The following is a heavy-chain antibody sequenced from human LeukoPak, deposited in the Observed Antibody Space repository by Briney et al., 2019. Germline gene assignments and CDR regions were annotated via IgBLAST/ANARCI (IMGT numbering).Heavy chain of an antibody. CDR1: GGTFSSYA. CDR3: ASPGTAMVNGPFDY. V-gene: IGHV1-69*05. CDR2: IIPIFGTA. J-gene: IGHJ4*02. D-gene: IGHD5-18*01. Sequence: SVKVSCKASGGTFSSYAISWVRQAPGQGLEWMGGIIPIFGTANYAQKFQGRVTITTDESTSTAYMELSSLRSEDTAVYYCASPGTAMVNGPFDYWGQGTLVTVSS.